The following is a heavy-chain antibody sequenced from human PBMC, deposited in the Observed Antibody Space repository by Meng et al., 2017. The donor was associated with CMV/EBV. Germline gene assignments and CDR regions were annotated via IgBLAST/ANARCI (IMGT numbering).Heavy chain of an antibody. V-gene: IGHV4-34*01. D-gene: IGHD2-15*01. Sequence: SETLSLTCAVYGGSFSGYYWSWIRQPPGKGLEWIGEINHSGSTNYNPSLKSRVTISVDTSKNQFSLKLSSVTAADTAVYYCARSRSGPPLHDAFDIWGQGTMVTVSS. CDR1: GGSFSGYY. CDR3: ARSRSGPPLHDAFDI. CDR2: INHSGST. J-gene: IGHJ3*02.